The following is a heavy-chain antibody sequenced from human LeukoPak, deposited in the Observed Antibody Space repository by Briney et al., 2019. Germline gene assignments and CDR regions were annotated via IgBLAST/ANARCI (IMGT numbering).Heavy chain of an antibody. D-gene: IGHD3-10*01. CDR1: GYTFTSYY. V-gene: IGHV1-46*01. CDR3: ARGYGSGSYYLLYYFDY. Sequence: AASVKVSCKASGYTFTSYYMSWVRQAPGQGLEWMGIINPNGGSTNYAQKFQGRVTMTRDTSTSTVYMELSSLRSEDTAVYYCARGYGSGSYYLLYYFDYWGQGTLVTVSS. J-gene: IGHJ4*02. CDR2: INPNGGST.